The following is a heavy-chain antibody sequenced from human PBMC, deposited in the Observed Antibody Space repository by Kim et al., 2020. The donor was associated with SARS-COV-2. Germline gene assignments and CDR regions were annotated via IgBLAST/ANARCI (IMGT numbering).Heavy chain of an antibody. Sequence: GGSLRLSCAASGFIFSDHYMDWVRQAPGEGMEWVGRIRNKANSYTTEYAASVKGRFTISRDDSKNSLYLQMSSLKTEDTAVYYCASRRAADSLSDFGSW. CDR1: GFIFSDHY. J-gene: IGHJ5*01. CDR2: IRNKANSYTT. D-gene: IGHD6-13*01. V-gene: IGHV3-72*01. CDR3: ASRRAADSLSDFGS.